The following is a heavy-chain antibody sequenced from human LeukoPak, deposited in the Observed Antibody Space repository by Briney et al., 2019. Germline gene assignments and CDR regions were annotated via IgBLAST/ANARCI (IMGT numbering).Heavy chain of an antibody. J-gene: IGHJ4*02. CDR2: ISYDGSNK. D-gene: IGHD3-9*01. Sequence: GGSLRLSCAASGFTFSSYGMPWVRQAPGKGLEWVAVISYDGSNKYYADSVKGRFTISRDNSKNTLYLQMNSLRAEDTAVYYCARKYYDILTGYYADYWGQGTLVTVSS. V-gene: IGHV3-30*03. CDR3: ARKYYDILTGYYADY. CDR1: GFTFSSYG.